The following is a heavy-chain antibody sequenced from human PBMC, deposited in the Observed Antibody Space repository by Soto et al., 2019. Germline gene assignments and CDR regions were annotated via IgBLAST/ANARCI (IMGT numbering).Heavy chain of an antibody. J-gene: IGHJ6*03. CDR1: GDTFNDYY. CDR3: ARESGGPTATLDYYYFYMDI. D-gene: IGHD1-26*01. CDR2: INPNGGVT. Sequence: QVQLVQSGAEVKRPGASVTVSCRSSGDTFNDYYIHWVRQAPGQGLEWMGWINPNGGVTKYAQKFQGWVSMTRDTSIRTVYMQLSRLRSVDPAVYNSARESGGPTATLDYYYFYMDIWCTGTTATASS. V-gene: IGHV1-2*04.